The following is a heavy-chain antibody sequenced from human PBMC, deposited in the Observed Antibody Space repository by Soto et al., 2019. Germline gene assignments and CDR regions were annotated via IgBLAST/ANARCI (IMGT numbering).Heavy chain of an antibody. CDR2: IIPIFGTA. D-gene: IGHD2-15*01. Sequence: GASVKVSCKASGGTFSSYAISWVRQAPGQGLEWMGGIIPIFGTANYAQKFQGRVTITADESTSTAYMELSSLRSEDTAVYYCARLGGRAKNWFDPWGQGTLVTVSS. J-gene: IGHJ5*02. V-gene: IGHV1-69*13. CDR1: GGTFSSYA. CDR3: ARLGGRAKNWFDP.